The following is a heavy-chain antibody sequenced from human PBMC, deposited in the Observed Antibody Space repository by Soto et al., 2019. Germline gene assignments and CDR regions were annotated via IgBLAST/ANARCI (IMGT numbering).Heavy chain of an antibody. CDR1: GYIFITYG. CDR2: IIPIFGTA. J-gene: IGHJ5*02. CDR3: ARVPYCGGDCYATNWFDP. Sequence: SGKVARKASGYIFITYGIGWVRHAPGQGLEWMGGIIPIFGTANYAQKLQGRVTITAEESTSTAYMELSSLRSDDTAVYYCARVPYCGGDCYATNWFDPWGQGTLVTVSS. V-gene: IGHV1-69*13. D-gene: IGHD2-21*02.